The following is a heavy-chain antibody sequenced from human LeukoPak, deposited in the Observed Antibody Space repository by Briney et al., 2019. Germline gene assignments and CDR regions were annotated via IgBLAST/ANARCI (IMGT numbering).Heavy chain of an antibody. CDR2: INPSGGST. Sequence: GASVKVSCKASGYTFTSYYMHWVRQAPGQGLEWMGIINPSGGSTSYAQKFQGRVTMTRDMSTSTVYMQLSSLRSEDTVVYYCARDSGSRYDYWGQGTLVTVSS. V-gene: IGHV1-46*01. J-gene: IGHJ4*02. D-gene: IGHD3-9*01. CDR1: GYTFTSYY. CDR3: ARDSGSRYDY.